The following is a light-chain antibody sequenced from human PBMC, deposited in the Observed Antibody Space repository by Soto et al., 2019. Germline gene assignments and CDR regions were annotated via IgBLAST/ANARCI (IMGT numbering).Light chain of an antibody. CDR2: SAS. V-gene: IGKV1-9*01. Sequence: DIQMTQSPSTLSGSVVDRVTLTCRASQDIRDYLDWYQQRPGKAPKLLIDSASTLQRSGPSMFSGRGSVTEFTLTSSSLHPAAFATYSCQQLKSYPLTFGGGTNVEIK. J-gene: IGKJ4*01. CDR1: QDIRDY. CDR3: QQLKSYPLT.